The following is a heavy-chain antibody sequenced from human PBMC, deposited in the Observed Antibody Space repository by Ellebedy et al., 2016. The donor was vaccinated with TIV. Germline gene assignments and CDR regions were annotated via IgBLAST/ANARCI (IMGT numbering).Heavy chain of an antibody. J-gene: IGHJ6*02. CDR3: ARDRSSGWFDYYYYGMDV. CDR1: GYTFTSYA. Sequence: ASVKVSYKASGYTFTSYAMHWVRQAPGQRLEWMGWINAGNGNTKYSQKFQGRVTITRDTSASTAYMELSSLRSEDTAVYYCARDRSSGWFDYYYYGMDVWGQGTLVTVSS. CDR2: INAGNGNT. V-gene: IGHV1-3*01. D-gene: IGHD6-19*01.